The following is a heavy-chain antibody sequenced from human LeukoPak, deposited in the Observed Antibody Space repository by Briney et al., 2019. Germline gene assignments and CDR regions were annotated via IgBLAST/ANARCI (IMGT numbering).Heavy chain of an antibody. Sequence: GASVKVSCKASGYTFTSYGISWVRQAPGQGLEWMGWISAYNGNTNYAQKLQGRVTMTTDTSTSTAYKELRSLRSDDTAVYYCARDAEDILTGYYKGLHYWGQGTLVTVSS. V-gene: IGHV1-18*01. CDR2: ISAYNGNT. CDR1: GYTFTSYG. CDR3: ARDAEDILTGYYKGLHY. J-gene: IGHJ4*02. D-gene: IGHD3-9*01.